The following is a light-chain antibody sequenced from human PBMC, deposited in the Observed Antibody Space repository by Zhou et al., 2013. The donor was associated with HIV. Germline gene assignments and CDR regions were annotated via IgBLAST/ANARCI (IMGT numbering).Light chain of an antibody. CDR3: QESYSTSRGTWT. CDR2: AAS. V-gene: IGKV1-39*01. J-gene: IGKJ1*01. Sequence: DIQMTQSPSSLSASVGDRVTITCQASQDISNYLNWYQQKPGKVPKLLIYAASTLQSGVPSRFSGSGSGTDFTLTISSLQPEDFATYYCQESYSTSRGTWTFGPGTKLEIK. CDR1: QDISNY.